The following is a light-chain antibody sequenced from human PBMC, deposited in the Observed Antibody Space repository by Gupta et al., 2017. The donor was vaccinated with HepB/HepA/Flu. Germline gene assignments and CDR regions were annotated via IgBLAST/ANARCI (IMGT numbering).Light chain of an antibody. V-gene: IGKV1-6*01. CDR3: LQDYSYPRT. J-gene: IGKJ1*01. CDR1: QGIKKD. Sequence: AIQITQSPSSLSASVGDRVTITCRASQGIKKDLAWYQHKPGKAPKLLIFAASSLQTGVPSRFSGSGSGTDFTLTISSLQPEDFATYYCLQDYSYPRTFGQGTKVEVK. CDR2: AAS.